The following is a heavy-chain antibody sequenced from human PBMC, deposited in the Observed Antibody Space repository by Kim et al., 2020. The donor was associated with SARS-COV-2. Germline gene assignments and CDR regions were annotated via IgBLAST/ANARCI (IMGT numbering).Heavy chain of an antibody. Sequence: GGSLRLSCAASGFTFSSYSMNWVRQAPGKGLEWVSSISSSSSYIYYADSVKGRFTISRDNAKNSLYLQMNSLRAEDTAVYYCARESDNSSSWFWPNWFDPWGQGTLVTVSS. CDR3: ARESDNSSSWFWPNWFDP. D-gene: IGHD6-13*01. CDR1: GFTFSSYS. CDR2: ISSSSSYI. J-gene: IGHJ5*02. V-gene: IGHV3-21*01.